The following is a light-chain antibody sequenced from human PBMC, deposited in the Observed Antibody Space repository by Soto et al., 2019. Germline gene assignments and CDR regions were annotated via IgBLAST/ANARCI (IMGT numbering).Light chain of an antibody. V-gene: IGKV1-5*03. CDR2: KAS. J-gene: IGKJ2*01. CDR1: QSISSW. Sequence: DIQMTQSPSTLSASVGARVTITCRASQSISSWLAWYQQKPGKAPKLLIYKASSLESGVPSRFSGSRSVTEFTLTISSLQPDDFATYDCQQYNSLYTFGKGTKLEIK. CDR3: QQYNSLYT.